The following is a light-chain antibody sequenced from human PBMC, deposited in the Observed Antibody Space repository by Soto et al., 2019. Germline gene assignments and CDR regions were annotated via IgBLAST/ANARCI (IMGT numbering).Light chain of an antibody. J-gene: IGLJ3*02. CDR1: SSNIGSNY. Sequence: QAVVTQPPSASGTPGQRVTISCSGSSSNIGSNYVYWYQQLPGTAPKLLIYSNNQRPSGVPDRFSGSKSGTSASLAISGLRSEDQADYYCEAWDDSLSQGVFGGGTKLTVL. V-gene: IGLV1-47*02. CDR2: SNN. CDR3: EAWDDSLSQGV.